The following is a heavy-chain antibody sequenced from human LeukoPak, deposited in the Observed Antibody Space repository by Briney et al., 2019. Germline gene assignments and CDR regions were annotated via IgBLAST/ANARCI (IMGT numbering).Heavy chain of an antibody. V-gene: IGHV3-74*01. CDR1: GFTFSSYA. CDR2: IASDGSST. Sequence: GGSLRLSCTASGFTFSSYAMNWVRQAPGKGLVWVSRIASDGSSTTYADSVKGRFSISRDNAKNTLYLQMNSLRVEDTAVYYCARGRPHGNDYWGQGTLVTVSS. CDR3: ARGRPHGNDY. D-gene: IGHD4-23*01. J-gene: IGHJ4*02.